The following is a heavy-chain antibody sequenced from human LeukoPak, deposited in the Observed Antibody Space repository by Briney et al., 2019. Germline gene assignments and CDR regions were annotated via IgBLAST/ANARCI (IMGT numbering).Heavy chain of an antibody. D-gene: IGHD2-2*01. CDR1: GLAFSNYA. V-gene: IGHV3-23*01. Sequence: GGSLRLSCAASGLAFSNYAMTWVRQVPGKGLEWVSVITDSGDTTYYADSVKGRFSISRDNSKNTLFLRMTSLRADDTAVYYCAKSRYQGIRPVIDYWGQGTLVSVSS. J-gene: IGHJ4*02. CDR2: ITDSGDTT. CDR3: AKSRYQGIRPVIDY.